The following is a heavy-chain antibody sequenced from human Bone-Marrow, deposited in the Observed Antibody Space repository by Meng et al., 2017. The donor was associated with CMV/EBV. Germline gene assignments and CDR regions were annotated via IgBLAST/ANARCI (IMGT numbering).Heavy chain of an antibody. CDR2: IYYSGST. J-gene: IGHJ6*02. CDR3: ARGSVIMAGGSITPAGYYGMDV. D-gene: IGHD3-16*01. V-gene: IGHV4-39*07. Sequence: ESLKISCTVSGGSISSSSYYWGWIRQPPGKGLEWIGSIYYSGSTYYNPSLKSRVTISVDTSKNQFSLKLNSVTAADTAVYYCARGSVIMAGGSITPAGYYGMDVWGQGTTVTVSS. CDR1: GGSISSSSYY.